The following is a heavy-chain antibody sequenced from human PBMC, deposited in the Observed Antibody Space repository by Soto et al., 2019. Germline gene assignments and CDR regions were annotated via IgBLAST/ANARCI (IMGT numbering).Heavy chain of an antibody. Sequence: QVQLVQSGAEVKKPGASVMVSCKASGYTFSSYALHWVRQAPGQRLEWMGWINGGNGKTTYSQKFQGRVTFTRVTSASTAYQDRTSLRSKDTAVYYFAAPAYGSGSNYWGQGTLVTVSS. CDR3: AAPAYGSGSNY. D-gene: IGHD3-10*01. J-gene: IGHJ4*02. CDR2: INGGNGKT. V-gene: IGHV1-3*01. CDR1: GYTFSSYA.